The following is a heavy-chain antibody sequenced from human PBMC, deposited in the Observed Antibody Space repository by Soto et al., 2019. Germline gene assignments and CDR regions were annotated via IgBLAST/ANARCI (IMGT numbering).Heavy chain of an antibody. D-gene: IGHD3-22*01. J-gene: IGHJ4*02. Sequence: PGGSLRLSCAASGFTFSNYAMNWVRQAPGKGLEWVSAISGSGGSTYYADSVKGRFTISRDNSKNTLYLQMNSLRAEDTAVYYCARDLFYYYESSGLFYNCXQGTLVPVSS. CDR3: ARDLFYYYESSGLFYN. V-gene: IGHV3-23*01. CDR2: ISGSGGST. CDR1: GFTFSNYA.